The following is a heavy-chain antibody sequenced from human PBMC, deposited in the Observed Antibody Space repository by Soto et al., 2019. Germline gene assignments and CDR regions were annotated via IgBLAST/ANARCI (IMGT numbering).Heavy chain of an antibody. V-gene: IGHV1-18*01. J-gene: IGHJ4*02. CDR1: GYTFTSYG. CDR2: ISAYNGNT. Sequence: GASVKVSCKASGYTFTSYGISWVRQAPGQGLEWMGWISAYNGNTNYAQKLQGRVTMTTDTSTSTAYMELRSLRSDDTAVYYCARDGPRYFDWFSPEVSYFDYWGQGTLVTVSS. D-gene: IGHD3-9*01. CDR3: ARDGPRYFDWFSPEVSYFDY.